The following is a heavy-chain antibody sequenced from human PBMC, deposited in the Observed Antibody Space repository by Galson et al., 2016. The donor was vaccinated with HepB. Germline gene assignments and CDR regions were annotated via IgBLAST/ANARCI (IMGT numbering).Heavy chain of an antibody. CDR2: IKEDGSET. CDR3: ARLRPRSYFDY. CDR1: GFTFSSNW. Sequence: SLRLSCAAPGFTFSSNWMSWVRQAPGKGLEWVASIKEDGSETYYVDSVKSRFTISRDNAKNSLYLQMSSLRAEDTAVFYCARLRPRSYFDYWGQGTLVTVSS. J-gene: IGHJ4*02. V-gene: IGHV3-7*01.